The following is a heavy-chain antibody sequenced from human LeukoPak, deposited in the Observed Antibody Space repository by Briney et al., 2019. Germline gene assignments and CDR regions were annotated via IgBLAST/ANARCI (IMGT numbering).Heavy chain of an antibody. CDR2: IYHSGST. V-gene: IGHV4-4*02. CDR3: ASQPIAVVGGHYFDY. J-gene: IGHJ4*02. D-gene: IGHD6-19*01. Sequence: PSETLSLTCAVSGGSISSSNWWSWVRQPPGKGLEWIGEIYHSGSTNYNPSLKSRVTISVDTSKNQFSLKLSSVTAADTAVYYCASQPIAVVGGHYFDYWGQGTLVTVSS. CDR1: GGSISSSNW.